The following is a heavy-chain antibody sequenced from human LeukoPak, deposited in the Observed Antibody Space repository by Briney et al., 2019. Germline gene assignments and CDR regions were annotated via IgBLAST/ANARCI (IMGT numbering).Heavy chain of an antibody. CDR2: IWYDGSNK. V-gene: IGHV3-33*01. J-gene: IGHJ5*02. CDR1: GLTFSSYG. Sequence: GRSLRLSCAASGLTFSSYGMHWVRQAPGKGLEWVAVIWYDGSNKYYADSVKGRFTISRDNSKNTLYLQMNSLRAEDTAVYYCARDGDFWSGYFWFDPWGQGTLVTVSS. CDR3: ARDGDFWSGYFWFDP. D-gene: IGHD3-3*01.